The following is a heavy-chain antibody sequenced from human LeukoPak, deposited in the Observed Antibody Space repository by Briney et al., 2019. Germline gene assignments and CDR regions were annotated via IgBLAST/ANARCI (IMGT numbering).Heavy chain of an antibody. V-gene: IGHV3-11*05. CDR3: AKDLGSSWNKYFQH. J-gene: IGHJ1*01. CDR1: GFTFSDYY. D-gene: IGHD6-13*01. Sequence: GGSLRLSCAASGFTFSDYYMSWIRQAPGKGLEWVSYISSSSSYTNYADSVKGRFTISRDNAKNSLYLQMNSLRAEDTAVYYCAKDLGSSWNKYFQHWGQGTLVTVSS. CDR2: ISSSSSYT.